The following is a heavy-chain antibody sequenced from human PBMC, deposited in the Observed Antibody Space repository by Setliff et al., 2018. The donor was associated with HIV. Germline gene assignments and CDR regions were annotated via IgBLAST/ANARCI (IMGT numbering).Heavy chain of an antibody. J-gene: IGHJ1*01. Sequence: SETLSLTCTVSGGSISTYYWSWIRQPPGKGLEWIGYISYSGSTNYNPSLKSRVTLSVKTSKNQFSLKLNSVTAADTAVYCCARDSNAPYFQYWGQGTLVTVSS. V-gene: IGHV4-59*01. CDR3: ARDSNAPYFQY. CDR1: GGSISTYY. D-gene: IGHD1-1*01. CDR2: ISYSGST.